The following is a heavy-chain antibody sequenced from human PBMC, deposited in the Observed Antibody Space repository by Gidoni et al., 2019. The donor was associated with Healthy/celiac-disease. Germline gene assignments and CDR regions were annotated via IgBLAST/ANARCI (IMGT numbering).Heavy chain of an antibody. CDR3: ARVPPRSIVVVPEGTPV. CDR2: ISSSGSTI. J-gene: IGHJ4*02. Sequence: QVQLVESGGGLVKPGGSLRLSCAASGFTFSDYYRSWIRQAPGKGLEWVSYISSSGSTIYYADSVKGRFTISRDNAKNSLYLQMNSLRAEDTAVYYCARVPPRSIVVVPEGTPVWGQGTLVTVSS. V-gene: IGHV3-11*01. CDR1: GFTFSDYY. D-gene: IGHD2-2*01.